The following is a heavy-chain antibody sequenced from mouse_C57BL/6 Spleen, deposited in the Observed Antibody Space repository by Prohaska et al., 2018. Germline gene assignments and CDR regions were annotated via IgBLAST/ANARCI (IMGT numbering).Heavy chain of an antibody. D-gene: IGHD2-1*01. V-gene: IGHV11-2*01. CDR3: KGDGNFWDFEV. Sequence: EVQLLETGGGLVQPGGSRGLSCEGSGFTFSGFWMSWVRQTPGKNLEWIGDINSDGSAISYETAIKDRLTIFSDKEKSSLNLQMSNVRYEDTATYSGKGDGNFWDFEVRRTGTTV. J-gene: IGHJ1*03. CDR1: GFTFSGFW. CDR2: INSDGSAI.